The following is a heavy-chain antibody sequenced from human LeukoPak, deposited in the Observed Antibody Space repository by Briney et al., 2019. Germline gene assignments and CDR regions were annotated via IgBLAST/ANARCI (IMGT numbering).Heavy chain of an antibody. Sequence: PSEILSLTCTVSGYYISDGYYWGWIRQPPGKGLEWIGSFYHSGSTYYNPSLKSRVTISVDTSKNQFSLKLSSVTAADTAVYYCARDPIGYCSSASCYTAYWGQGTPVTVSS. J-gene: IGHJ4*02. V-gene: IGHV4-38-2*02. CDR2: FYHSGST. D-gene: IGHD2-2*02. CDR3: ARDPIGYCSSASCYTAY. CDR1: GYYISDGYY.